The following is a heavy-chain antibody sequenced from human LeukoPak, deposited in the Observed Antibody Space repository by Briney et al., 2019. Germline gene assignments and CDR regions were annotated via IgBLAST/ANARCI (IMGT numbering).Heavy chain of an antibody. CDR3: ARDFSSSGLYGMDV. D-gene: IGHD6-19*01. V-gene: IGHV4-4*07. CDR2: IYTSGST. J-gene: IGHJ6*02. CDR1: GGSISSYY. Sequence: ETLSLTCTVSGGSISSYYWSWIRQPAGKGLEWIGRIYTSGSTNYNPSLKSRVTMSVDTSKNQFSLTLSSVTAADTAVYYCARDFSSSGLYGMDVWGQGTTVTVSS.